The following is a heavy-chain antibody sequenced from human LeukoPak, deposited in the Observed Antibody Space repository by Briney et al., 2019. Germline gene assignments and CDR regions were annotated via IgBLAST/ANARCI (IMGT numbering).Heavy chain of an antibody. D-gene: IGHD3-10*01. Sequence: PSETLSLTCTVSGGSISSYYWSWIRQPAGKGLEWIGRIYTSGSTNYNPSLKSRVTMSVDTSKNQFSLKLSSVTAADTAVYYCARNYYYGSGSYVWDYWGQGTLVTVSS. CDR3: ARNYYYGSGSYVWDY. CDR2: IYTSGST. J-gene: IGHJ4*02. V-gene: IGHV4-4*07. CDR1: GGSISSYY.